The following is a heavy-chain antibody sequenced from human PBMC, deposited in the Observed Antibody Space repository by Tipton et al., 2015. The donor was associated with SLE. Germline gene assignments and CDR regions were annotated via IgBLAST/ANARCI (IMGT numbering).Heavy chain of an antibody. CDR1: GYNFTNYG. Sequence: QVQLVQSGAEVKKPGASVMVSCKASGYNFTNYGISWVRQAPGQGLEWMGWISAYSGNTVYAQKFQGRVTMTTDTSTSTAYMELRSLRSDDTAIYYCARDRAGTTGGFDYWGQGTLVTVSS. D-gene: IGHD1-14*01. J-gene: IGHJ4*01. CDR2: ISAYSGNT. CDR3: ARDRAGTTGGFDY. V-gene: IGHV1-18*01.